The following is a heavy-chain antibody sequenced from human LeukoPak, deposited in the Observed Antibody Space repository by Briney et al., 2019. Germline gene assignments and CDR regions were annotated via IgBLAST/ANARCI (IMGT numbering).Heavy chain of an antibody. CDR1: GYTFTGYS. J-gene: IGHJ4*02. V-gene: IGHV1-2*02. CDR2: INPNSGGT. D-gene: IGHD5-18*01. Sequence: GASVKVSCKASGYTFTGYSMHWVRQAPVQGLEWMGWINPNSGGTNYAQKFQGRVTMTRDTSISTAYMELSRLRSDDTAVYYCARALPRGYSYGFDYWGQGTLVTVSS. CDR3: ARALPRGYSYGFDY.